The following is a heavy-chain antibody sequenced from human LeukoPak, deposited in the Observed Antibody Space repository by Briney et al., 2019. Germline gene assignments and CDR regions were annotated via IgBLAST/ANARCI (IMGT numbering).Heavy chain of an antibody. Sequence: PGGSLRLSCAASGFTVSSNYMTWVRQAPGKGLEWVSVIYRAGNTYYTDSVKGRFTISRDNSKNTVYLQMNSLRAEDTAVYYCAKGDTTWELPHDYWGQGTLVTVSS. CDR2: IYRAGNT. J-gene: IGHJ4*02. CDR3: AKGDTTWELPHDY. V-gene: IGHV3-53*01. D-gene: IGHD1-26*01. CDR1: GFTVSSNY.